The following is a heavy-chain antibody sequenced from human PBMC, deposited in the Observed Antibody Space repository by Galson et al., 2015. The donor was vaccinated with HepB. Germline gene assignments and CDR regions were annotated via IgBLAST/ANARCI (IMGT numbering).Heavy chain of an antibody. CDR3: AKGGGGGAFDI. V-gene: IGHV3-23*01. Sequence: SLRLSCAASGFTFSSYAMSWVRQAPGKGLEWVSAISRSGGSSYYADSVKGRFTISRDNSENTLYPQVNSLSADDTAVYYCAKGGGGGAFDIWGRGTMVTVSS. CDR1: GFTFSSYA. J-gene: IGHJ3*02. CDR2: ISRSGGSS.